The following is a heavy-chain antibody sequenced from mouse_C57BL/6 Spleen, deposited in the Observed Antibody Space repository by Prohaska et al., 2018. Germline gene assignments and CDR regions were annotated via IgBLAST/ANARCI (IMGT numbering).Heavy chain of an antibody. CDR1: GYAFSSSW. J-gene: IGHJ3*01. V-gene: IGHV1-82*01. CDR2: IYPGDGDT. CDR3: ARSDGNAWFAY. D-gene: IGHD2-1*01. Sequence: QLQQSGPELVKPGASVKISCKASGYAFSSSWMNWVKQRPGKGLEWIGRIYPGDGDTNYNGKFKGKATLTADKSSSTAYMQLSSLASEDSAVYFCARSDGNAWFAYWGQGTLVTVSA.